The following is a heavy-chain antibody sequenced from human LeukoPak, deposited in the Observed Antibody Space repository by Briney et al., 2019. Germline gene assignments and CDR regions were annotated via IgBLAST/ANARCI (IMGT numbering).Heavy chain of an antibody. CDR1: GFTFSSRW. J-gene: IGHJ4*02. D-gene: IGHD3-10*02. V-gene: IGHV3-7*01. Sequence: GGSLRLSCAASGFTFSSRWMTWVRQAPGKGLEWVANIKDDGSETYYVDSVRGRFTTSRDNAKNSLYLQMNSLRAEDTAVYYCARDLKGDYVYFDYWGQGTLVTVPS. CDR2: IKDDGSET. CDR3: ARDLKGDYVYFDY.